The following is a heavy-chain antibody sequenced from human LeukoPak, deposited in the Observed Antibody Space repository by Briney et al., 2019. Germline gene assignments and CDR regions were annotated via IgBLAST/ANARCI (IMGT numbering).Heavy chain of an antibody. D-gene: IGHD5-24*01. V-gene: IGHV4-39*07. CDR3: ARARDGYGY. CDR2: IYYSGST. CDR1: GGSISSSSYY. Sequence: SETLSLTCTVSGGSISSSSYYWGWIRQPPGKGLEWIVSIYYSGSTYYNPSLKSRVTISVDTSKNQFSLKLSSVTAADTAVYYCARARDGYGYWGQGTLVTVSS. J-gene: IGHJ4*02.